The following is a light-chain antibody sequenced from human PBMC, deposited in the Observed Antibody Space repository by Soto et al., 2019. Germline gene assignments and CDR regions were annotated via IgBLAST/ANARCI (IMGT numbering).Light chain of an antibody. CDR2: DVS. CDR3: SSYTTSNTRQIV. J-gene: IGLJ1*01. V-gene: IGLV2-14*03. Sequence: CALNQPASVSGSPGQSITISCTGTSSDVGGYNYVSWYQHHPGKAPKLMIYDVSNRPSGVSNRFSGSKSGNTASLTISGLQPEDEADYYCSSYTTSNTRQIVFGTGTKVTVL. CDR1: SSDVGGYNY.